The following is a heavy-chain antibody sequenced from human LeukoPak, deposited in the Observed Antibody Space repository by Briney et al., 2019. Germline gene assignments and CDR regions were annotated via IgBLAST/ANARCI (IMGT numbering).Heavy chain of an antibody. Sequence: SETLSLTCSVSGVSVNSGGYSWNWIRQTPGKGLEWIGYIYNNESTYYTPSLKSRITISVDTSKNQFSLQLSSVTAADTAVYYCARGSGGDGSGSLWGRGTLVTVSS. V-gene: IGHV4-30-4*07. CDR2: IYNNEST. D-gene: IGHD3-10*01. CDR3: ARGSGGDGSGSL. J-gene: IGHJ4*02. CDR1: GVSVNSGGYS.